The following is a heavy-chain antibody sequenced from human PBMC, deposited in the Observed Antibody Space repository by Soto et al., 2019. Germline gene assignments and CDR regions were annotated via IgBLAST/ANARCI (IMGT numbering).Heavy chain of an antibody. V-gene: IGHV1-58*01. CDR1: GFTFTSSA. J-gene: IGHJ4*02. CDR3: AAVNPPSFRSGYGYSGYVPPNFDY. Sequence: ASVKVSCKASGFTFTSSAVQWVRQARGQRLEWIGWIVVGSGNTNYAQKFQERVTITRDMSTSTAYMELGSLRSEDTAVYYCAAVNPPSFRSGYGYSGYVPPNFDYWGQGTLVTVSS. D-gene: IGHD5-12*01. CDR2: IVVGSGNT.